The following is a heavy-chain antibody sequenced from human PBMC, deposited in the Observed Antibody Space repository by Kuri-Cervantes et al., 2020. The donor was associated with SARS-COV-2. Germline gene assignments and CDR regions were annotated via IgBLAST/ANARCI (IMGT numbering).Heavy chain of an antibody. D-gene: IGHD5-18*01. J-gene: IGHJ4*02. CDR3: ATDSPFTAMGKGYFDY. CDR2: IIPIFGTA. Sequence: SVKVSCKASGGTFSSYAISWVRQAPGQGLEWMGGIIPIFGTANYAQKFQGRVTITADESTSTAYMEVRNLRSEDTAVYYCATDSPFTAMGKGYFDYWGQGTLVTVSS. V-gene: IGHV1-69*13. CDR1: GGTFSSYA.